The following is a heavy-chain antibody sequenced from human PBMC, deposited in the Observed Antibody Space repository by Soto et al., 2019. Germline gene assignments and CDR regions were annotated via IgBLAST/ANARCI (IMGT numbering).Heavy chain of an antibody. Sequence: QVQLVESGGGVVQPGSSLRLSCAASGFRFSSYALHGVGKAPGKGWGGVAVISYDESDKLYADSVRGGFSISKDNTKNTLFLQMNSLRVEDTALYYCVKSQFSDSGGYPLASWGQGTLVTVSS. CDR2: ISYDESDK. V-gene: IGHV3-30*18. CDR1: GFRFSSYA. J-gene: IGHJ4*02. CDR3: VKSQFSDSGGYPLAS. D-gene: IGHD3-22*01.